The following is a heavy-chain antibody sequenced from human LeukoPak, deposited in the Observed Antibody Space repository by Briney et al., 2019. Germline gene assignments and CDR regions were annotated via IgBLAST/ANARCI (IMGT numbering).Heavy chain of an antibody. D-gene: IGHD3-22*01. CDR1: GGSFSGYY. CDR2: INHSGST. V-gene: IGHV4-34*01. CDR3: ARGPYQNYYDSGGSPVDY. J-gene: IGHJ4*02. Sequence: PSETLSLTCAVYGGSFSGYYWSWIRQPPGKGLEWIGEINHSGSTNYNPSLKSRVTISVDTSKNQFSLKLSSVTAADTAVYCCARGPYQNYYDSGGSPVDYWGQGTLVTVSS.